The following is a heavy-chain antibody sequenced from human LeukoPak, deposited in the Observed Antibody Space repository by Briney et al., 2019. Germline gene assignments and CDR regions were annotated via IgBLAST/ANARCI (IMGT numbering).Heavy chain of an antibody. D-gene: IGHD3-9*01. CDR1: GGSISSNY. Sequence: PSETLSLTCTVSGGSISSNYWSWIRQPPGKGLEWIGYIYYSGSTNYNPSLKSRVTISVDTSKNQFSLKLSSVTAADTAVYYCARSYYDILTGSFDPWGQGTLATVSS. CDR2: IYYSGST. J-gene: IGHJ5*02. CDR3: ARSYYDILTGSFDP. V-gene: IGHV4-59*08.